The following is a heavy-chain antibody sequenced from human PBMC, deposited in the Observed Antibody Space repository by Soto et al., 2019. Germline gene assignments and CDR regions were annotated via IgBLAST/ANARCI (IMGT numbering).Heavy chain of an antibody. D-gene: IGHD6-19*01. CDR3: ARDGSSDWLTWFDP. CDR2: ISPSGGST. CDR1: GYTFTDYY. J-gene: IGHJ5*02. V-gene: IGHV1-46*01. Sequence: QVQLVQSEAEVKKPGASVKVSCKASGYTFTDYYMHWVRQAPGQGLEWMGIISPSGGSTYAQKFQGRVTVTRDTSTSTVYMELSSLRSEDTAVYYCARDGSSDWLTWFDPWGQGTLVTVSS.